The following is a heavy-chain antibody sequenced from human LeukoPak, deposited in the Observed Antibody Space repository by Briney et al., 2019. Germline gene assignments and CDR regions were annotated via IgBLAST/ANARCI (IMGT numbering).Heavy chain of an antibody. J-gene: IGHJ4*02. V-gene: IGHV2-70*11. D-gene: IGHD5-18*01. CDR1: GFSLSTSGMC. CDR2: IDWDDDK. CDR3: ARSTRGYSYGYESDY. Sequence: SGPTLVNPTQTLTLTCTFSGFSLSTSGMCVSWIRQPPGKALEWLARIDWDDDKYYSTSLKTRLTIFKDTSKNQVVLTMTNMDPVDTATYYCARSTRGYSYGYESDYWGQGTLVTVSS.